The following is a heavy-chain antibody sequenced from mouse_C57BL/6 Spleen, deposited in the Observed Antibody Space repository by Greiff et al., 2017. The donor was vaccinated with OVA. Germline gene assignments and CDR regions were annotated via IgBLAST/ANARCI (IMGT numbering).Heavy chain of an antibody. D-gene: IGHD2-3*01. J-gene: IGHJ2*01. CDR1: GFNIKDDY. CDR3: THDPYFDY. V-gene: IGHV14-4*01. Sequence: VQLQQSGAELVRPGASVKLSCTASGFNIKDDYMHWVKQRPEQGLEWIGWIDPENGDTEYASKFQGKATITADTSSNTAYLQLSSLTSEDTAVYYCTHDPYFDYWGQGTTLTVSS. CDR2: IDPENGDT.